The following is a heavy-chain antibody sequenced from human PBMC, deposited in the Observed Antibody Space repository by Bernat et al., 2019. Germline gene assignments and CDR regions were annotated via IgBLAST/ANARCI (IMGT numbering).Heavy chain of an antibody. J-gene: IGHJ4*02. Sequence: EVQLVESGGGLVQPEGSLRLSCAASGFTFSSYEMNWVRQAPGKGLEWVSYISSSGSTIYYADSVKGRFTISRDNAKNSLYLQMNSLRAEDTAVYYCARDSGGWVYFDYWGQGTLVTVSS. CDR2: ISSSGSTI. V-gene: IGHV3-48*03. CDR1: GFTFSSYE. CDR3: ARDSGGWVYFDY. D-gene: IGHD6-19*01.